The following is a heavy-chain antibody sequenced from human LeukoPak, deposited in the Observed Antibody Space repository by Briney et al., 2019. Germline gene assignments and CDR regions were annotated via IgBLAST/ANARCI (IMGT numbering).Heavy chain of an antibody. J-gene: IGHJ4*02. CDR3: ASDRGYSSSWRLYFDY. CDR1: GFTFSSYE. Sequence: GGSLRLSCGASGFTFSSYEMNWVRQAPGKGLEWVSYISSTGSTIYYADSVKGRFTISRDNAKNSLYLQMNSLRAEDTAVYYCASDRGYSSSWRLYFDYWGQGTLVTVSS. V-gene: IGHV3-48*03. CDR2: ISSTGSTI. D-gene: IGHD6-13*01.